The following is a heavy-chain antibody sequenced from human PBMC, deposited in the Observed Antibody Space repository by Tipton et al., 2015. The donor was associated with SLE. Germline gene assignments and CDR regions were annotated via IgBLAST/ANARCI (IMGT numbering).Heavy chain of an antibody. J-gene: IGHJ4*02. CDR2: IYHSGST. Sequence: TLSLTCAVSGYSISSGYYWGWIRQPPGKGLEWIGSIYHSGSTYYNPSLKSRVTISVDTSKNQFSLKLSSVTAADTSVYYCARRRAAATFDYWGQGTLVTVSS. CDR1: GYSISSGYY. CDR3: ARRRAAATFDY. V-gene: IGHV4-38-2*01. D-gene: IGHD6-13*01.